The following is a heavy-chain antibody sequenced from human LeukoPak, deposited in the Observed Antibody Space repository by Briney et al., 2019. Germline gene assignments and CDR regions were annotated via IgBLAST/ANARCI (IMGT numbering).Heavy chain of an antibody. V-gene: IGHV4-59*01. J-gene: IGHJ5*02. D-gene: IGHD3-10*01. Sequence: SETLSLTCTVYGGSISSYYWSWIRQPPGKGLEWIGYIYYSGSTNYNPSLKSRVTISVDTSKNQFSLKLSSVTAADTAVYYCASSRFGELEDWFDPWGQGTLVTVSS. CDR2: IYYSGST. CDR1: GGSISSYY. CDR3: ASSRFGELEDWFDP.